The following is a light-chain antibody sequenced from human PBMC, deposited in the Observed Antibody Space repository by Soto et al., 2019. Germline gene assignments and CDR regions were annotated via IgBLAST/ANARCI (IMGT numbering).Light chain of an antibody. Sequence: DIQMTQSPSAMSASVGDRVTITCRASQGISYHLAWFQQKPGTRPERLIYAASTLQSGVPSRFNGSGSGTEFTLTISSLQPEDFATYYCLQHNSYPITFGQGTKVEIK. CDR3: LQHNSYPIT. CDR2: AAS. J-gene: IGKJ2*01. V-gene: IGKV1-17*03. CDR1: QGISYH.